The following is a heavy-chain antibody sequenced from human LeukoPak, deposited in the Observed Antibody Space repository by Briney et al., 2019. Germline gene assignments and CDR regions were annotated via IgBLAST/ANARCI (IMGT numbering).Heavy chain of an antibody. CDR2: INAGNGNT. D-gene: IGHD2-2*01. CDR3: ARDRPYCSSTSCYGPQGAFDI. J-gene: IGHJ3*02. Sequence: VASVKVSCKASGYTFTSYAMHWVRQAPGQRLEWMGWINAGNGNTKYSQKFQGRVTITADESTSTAYMELSSLRSEDTAVYYCARDRPYCSSTSCYGPQGAFDIWGQGTMVTVSS. V-gene: IGHV1-3*01. CDR1: GYTFTSYA.